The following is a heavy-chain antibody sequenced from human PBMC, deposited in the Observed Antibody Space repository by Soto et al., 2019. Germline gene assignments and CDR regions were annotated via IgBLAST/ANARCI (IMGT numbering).Heavy chain of an antibody. V-gene: IGHV1-2*02. CDR2: ISPHGGGA. CDR1: GDTFTGYY. D-gene: IGHD6-25*01. CDR3: ARGDSGGNPPMS. J-gene: IGHJ4*02. Sequence: QVQLVQSGAEVKKPGASVKVSCEASGDTFTGYYVHWVRQAPGQGLEWMGWISPHGGGAKYAQNFQGRVTLTTDTSHSTAYMEMTRLRSDDTAVYFCARGDSGGNPPMSGGQGTLVTASS.